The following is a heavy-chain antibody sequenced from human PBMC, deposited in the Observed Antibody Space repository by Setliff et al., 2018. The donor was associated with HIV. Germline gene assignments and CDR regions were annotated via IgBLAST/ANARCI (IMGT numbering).Heavy chain of an antibody. V-gene: IGHV1-69*13. J-gene: IGHJ4*02. CDR2: IIPLFGTS. CDR3: ATVFYYDSESFSLDY. Sequence: SVKVSCKASGGTFNNYAISWVRQAPGQGLAWVGGIIPLFGTSNYALKFQGRVTITASESTNTAHMELSSLRSVDTAMYYCATVFYYDSESFSLDYWGQGMLVTVSS. D-gene: IGHD3-10*01. CDR1: GGTFNNYA.